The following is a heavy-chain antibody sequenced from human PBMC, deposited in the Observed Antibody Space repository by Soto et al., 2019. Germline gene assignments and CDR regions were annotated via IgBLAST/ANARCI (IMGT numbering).Heavy chain of an antibody. CDR3: ARRGASLEWFRWFDP. Sequence: SETLSLTCTVSGGSISSSSYYWGWIRQPPGKGLEWIGSIYYSGSASYNPSLKSRVTLSVDTSKNQFSLKLSSVTAADTAVYYCARRGASLEWFRWFDPWGQGTLVTVSS. CDR2: IYYSGSA. D-gene: IGHD3-3*01. CDR1: GGSISSSSYY. V-gene: IGHV4-39*01. J-gene: IGHJ5*02.